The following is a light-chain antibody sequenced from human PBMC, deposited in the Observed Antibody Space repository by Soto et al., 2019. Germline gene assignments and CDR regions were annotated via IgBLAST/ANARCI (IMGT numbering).Light chain of an antibody. V-gene: IGLV2-8*01. CDR3: SSYTGGNPSYV. Sequence: HSVLTDPPSASGSPGQSFSISCTGTSSYVGGYDYVSWYQQHPGKAPKLMIYEVTIRPSGVSDRFSGSKSGNTASLTVSGLQAEDEADYYCSSYTGGNPSYVFGTGTKVTVL. CDR1: SSYVGGYDY. CDR2: EVT. J-gene: IGLJ1*01.